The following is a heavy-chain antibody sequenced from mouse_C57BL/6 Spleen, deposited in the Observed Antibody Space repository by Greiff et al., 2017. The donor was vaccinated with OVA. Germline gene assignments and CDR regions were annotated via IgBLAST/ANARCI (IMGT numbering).Heavy chain of an antibody. CDR1: GFTFSSYA. CDR2: ISDGGSYT. D-gene: IGHD1-1*01. Sequence: EVTVVESGGGLVKPGGSLKLSCAASGFTFSSYAMSWVRQPPEKRLEWVATISDGGSYTYYPDNVKGRFTISRDNAKNNLYLQMSHLKSEDTAMYYCARALYYGSSHAYFDVGGTGSTGTVSS. J-gene: IGHJ1*03. V-gene: IGHV5-4*03. CDR3: ARALYYGSSHAYFDV.